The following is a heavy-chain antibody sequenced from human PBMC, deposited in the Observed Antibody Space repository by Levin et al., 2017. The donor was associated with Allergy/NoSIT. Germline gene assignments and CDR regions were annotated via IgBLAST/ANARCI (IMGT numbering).Heavy chain of an antibody. Sequence: GESLKISCAASGFTFSDYAMHWVRQAPGKGLEWVAINWYDGSNKYYADSVEGRFTISRDNSKNTLYLQMNRLRADDTAVYYCARDQADMGRETLFDYWGQGTLVTVSS. D-gene: IGHD3-16*01. J-gene: IGHJ4*02. CDR3: ARDQADMGRETLFDY. CDR2: NWYDGSNK. CDR1: GFTFSDYA. V-gene: IGHV3-33*01.